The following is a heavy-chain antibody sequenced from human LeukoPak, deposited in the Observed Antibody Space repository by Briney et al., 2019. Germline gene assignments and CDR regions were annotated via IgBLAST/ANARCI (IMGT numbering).Heavy chain of an antibody. V-gene: IGHV4-59*01. Sequence: TSETLSLTCTVSGGSISSYYWSWIRQPPGKGLEWIGYIYYSGSTNYNPSLKSRVTISVDTSKNQISLKLSSVTAADTAVYYCASDPGYYDSSGYYRNYYGMDVWGQGTTVTVSS. J-gene: IGHJ6*02. CDR2: IYYSGST. D-gene: IGHD3-22*01. CDR3: ASDPGYYDSSGYYRNYYGMDV. CDR1: GGSISSYY.